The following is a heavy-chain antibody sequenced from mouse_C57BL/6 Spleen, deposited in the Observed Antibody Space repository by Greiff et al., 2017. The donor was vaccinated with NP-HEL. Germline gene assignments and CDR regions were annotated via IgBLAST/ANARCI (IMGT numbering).Heavy chain of an antibody. D-gene: IGHD1-1*01. CDR3: ANYGSSHVNFDV. CDR2: INPNNGGT. Sequence: EVQLQQSGPELVKPGASVKISCKASGYTFTDYYMNWVKQSHGKSLEWIGDINPNNGGTSYNQKFKGKATLTVDKSSSTAYMELRSLTSEDSAVYYCANYGSSHVNFDVWGTGTTVTVSS. V-gene: IGHV1-26*01. CDR1: GYTFTDYY. J-gene: IGHJ1*03.